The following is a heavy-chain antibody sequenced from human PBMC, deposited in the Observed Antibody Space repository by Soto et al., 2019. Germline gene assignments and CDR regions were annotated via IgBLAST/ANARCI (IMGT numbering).Heavy chain of an antibody. J-gene: IGHJ5*02. CDR2: FIPMFNTA. V-gene: IGHV1-69*01. Sequence: QAQLIQSGAEVKKPGSSVTVSCKASGGTFSTYDITWVRQAPGRGLEWMGGFIPMFNTANYAQKFQGRVTITADESTRTVYMELNSLRSEDTAVYYCTVKVDRPPVADWFDPWCQGTLVTVSS. CDR1: GGTFSTYD. CDR3: TVKVDRPPVADWFDP. D-gene: IGHD2-15*01.